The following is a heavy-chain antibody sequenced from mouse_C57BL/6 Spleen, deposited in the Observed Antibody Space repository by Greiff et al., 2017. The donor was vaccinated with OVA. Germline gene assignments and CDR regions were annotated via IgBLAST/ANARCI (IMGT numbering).Heavy chain of an antibody. CDR1: GYTFTSYW. CDR3: ARSNWAYWYFDV. J-gene: IGHJ1*03. CDR2: INPSNGGT. D-gene: IGHD4-1*01. V-gene: IGHV1-53*01. Sequence: VKLQQPGTELVKPGASVKLSCKASGYTFTSYWMHWVKQRPGQGLEWIGNINPSNGGTNYNEKFKSKATLTVDKSSSTAYMQLSSLTSEDSAVYYCARSNWAYWYFDVWGTGTTVTVSS.